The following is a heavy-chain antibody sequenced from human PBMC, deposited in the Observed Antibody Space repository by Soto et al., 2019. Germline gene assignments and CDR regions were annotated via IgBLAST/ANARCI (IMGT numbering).Heavy chain of an antibody. CDR1: GVSINSGNYY. CDR2: VYHSGNT. CDR3: ARDHIIIVPELDHSNVYHYYYGMDV. D-gene: IGHD4-4*01. J-gene: IGHJ6*02. V-gene: IGHV4-31*03. Sequence: ASETLSLTCTVSGVSINSGNYYWSWIRQTPGKGLEWIGYVYHSGNTHYDPSLKGRVTILVDTSKNQFSLKLNSVTAADTAVYFCARDHIIIVPELDHSNVYHYYYGMDVWGQGTTVTVSS.